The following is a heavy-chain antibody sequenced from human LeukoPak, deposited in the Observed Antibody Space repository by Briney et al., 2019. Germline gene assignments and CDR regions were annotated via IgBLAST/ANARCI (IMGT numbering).Heavy chain of an antibody. V-gene: IGHV3-30*18. CDR1: GFTFSSYG. D-gene: IGHD3-10*01. CDR2: ISYDGSNK. CDR3: AKDLFSFGEDGYYGMDV. J-gene: IGHJ6*02. Sequence: GGSLRLSCAASGFTFSSYGMHWVRQAPGKGLEWVAVISYDGSNKYYADSVKGRFTISRDNSKNTLYLQMNSLRAEDTAVYYCAKDLFSFGEDGYYGMDVWGQGTTVTVSS.